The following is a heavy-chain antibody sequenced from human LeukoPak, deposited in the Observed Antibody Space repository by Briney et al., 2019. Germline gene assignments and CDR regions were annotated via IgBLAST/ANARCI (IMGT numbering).Heavy chain of an antibody. CDR1: GFTFSRYW. J-gene: IGHJ4*02. CDR3: AREGPRGNSQFDY. D-gene: IGHD2/OR15-2a*01. V-gene: IGHV3-7*01. Sequence: GGSLRLSCVVSGFTFSRYWMSWVRQAPGKGLEWVASIKQDGDEKYYVDSVKGRFTISRDNSKNTLYLQMNSLRAEDTAIYYCAREGPRGNSQFDYWGQGTLVTVSS. CDR2: IKQDGDEK.